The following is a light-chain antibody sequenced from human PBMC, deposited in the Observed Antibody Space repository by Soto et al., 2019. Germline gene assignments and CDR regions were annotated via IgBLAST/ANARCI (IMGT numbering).Light chain of an antibody. CDR3: QQYNVYSWT. Sequence: TQSPATLSLSPGERATLSCRASQNINSWLAWYQQKPGKAPKLLIYEASSLEKGVPARFGGSGSGTEFTLTISSLQPDDFATYYCQQYNVYSWTFGQGTKVDIK. V-gene: IGKV1-5*03. J-gene: IGKJ1*01. CDR2: EAS. CDR1: QNINSW.